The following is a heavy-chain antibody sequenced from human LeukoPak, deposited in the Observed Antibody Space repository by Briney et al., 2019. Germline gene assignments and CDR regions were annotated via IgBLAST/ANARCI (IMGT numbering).Heavy chain of an antibody. CDR2: ISSSGSTI. D-gene: IGHD5-18*01. J-gene: IGHJ5*02. CDR1: GFTFSSYG. Sequence: GRSLRLSCAAPGFTFSSYGMHWVRQAPGKGLEWVSYISSSGSTIYYADSVKGRFTISRDNAKNSLYLQMNSQRAEDTAVYYCAREVDTAMGNWFDPWGQGTLVTVSS. V-gene: IGHV3-48*04. CDR3: AREVDTAMGNWFDP.